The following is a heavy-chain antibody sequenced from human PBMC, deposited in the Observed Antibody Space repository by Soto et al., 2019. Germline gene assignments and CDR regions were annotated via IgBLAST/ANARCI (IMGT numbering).Heavy chain of an antibody. CDR2: IYYSGST. V-gene: IGHV4-31*03. Sequence: QVQLQESGPGLVKPSQTLSLTCTVSGGSISSGGYYWSWIRQHPGKGLEWIGYIYYSGSTYYNPSLKSRVTISVDTSKNQFSLKLSSVTAADTAVYYCARDSEYSSSSAKYYYYYGMDVWGQGTTVTVSS. CDR1: GGSISSGGYY. J-gene: IGHJ6*02. D-gene: IGHD6-6*01. CDR3: ARDSEYSSSSAKYYYYYGMDV.